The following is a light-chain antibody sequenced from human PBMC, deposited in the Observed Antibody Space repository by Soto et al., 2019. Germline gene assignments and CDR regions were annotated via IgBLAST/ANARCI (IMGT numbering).Light chain of an antibody. V-gene: IGLV2-14*03. Sequence: QSALTQPASVSGSPGQSITISCTGTSSDVGGSNYVSWYQQHPGKAPKLMIYDVSNRPSGVSNRFSGSKSGNTASLTISGLQAEDEADYYCGSSSSSSTLDVFGTGTKLTVL. CDR3: GSSSSSSTLDV. CDR1: SSDVGGSNY. J-gene: IGLJ1*01. CDR2: DVS.